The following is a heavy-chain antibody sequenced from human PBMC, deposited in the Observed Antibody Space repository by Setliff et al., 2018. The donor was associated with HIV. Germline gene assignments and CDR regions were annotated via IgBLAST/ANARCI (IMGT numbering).Heavy chain of an antibody. Sequence: ASVKVSCKASGYTFTAYYINWVRQAPGQGLEWMGRIIPSSGGTNYAQKFQGRVTMTRDTSISTAYMELSRLRYDDTAVYYCASKVYCTNGVCLDAFDIWGQGTMVTVSS. D-gene: IGHD2-8*01. J-gene: IGHJ3*02. CDR1: GYTFTAYY. V-gene: IGHV1-2*06. CDR2: IIPSSGGT. CDR3: ASKVYCTNGVCLDAFDI.